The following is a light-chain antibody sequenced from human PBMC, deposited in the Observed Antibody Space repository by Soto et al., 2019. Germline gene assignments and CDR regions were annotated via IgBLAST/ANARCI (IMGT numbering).Light chain of an antibody. CDR2: GNS. CDR1: SSNIGAGYG. Sequence: QSVLTQPPSVSGAPGQRVTISCTGSSSNIGAGYGVHWYQQRPGTAPRLVISGNSNRPSGVPDRFSGSTSGTSASLAISGLQAEDEGDYYCSSYTSSDTRVFGTGTKVTVL. J-gene: IGLJ1*01. CDR3: SSYTSSDTRV. V-gene: IGLV1-40*01.